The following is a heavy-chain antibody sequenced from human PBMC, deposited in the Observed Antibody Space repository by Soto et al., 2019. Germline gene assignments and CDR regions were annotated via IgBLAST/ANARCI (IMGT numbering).Heavy chain of an antibody. Sequence: RGSLRLACVSSVFTFSIYSMNWVRQAPGKGLDWVSSISSSSSYIYYADSVKGRFTISRDNAKNSLYLQMNSLRAEDTAVYYCARERIVATFPTYGMDVWGQGTPVTVSS. CDR1: VFTFSIYS. D-gene: IGHD5-12*01. V-gene: IGHV3-21*01. J-gene: IGHJ6*01. CDR2: ISSSSSYI. CDR3: ARERIVATFPTYGMDV.